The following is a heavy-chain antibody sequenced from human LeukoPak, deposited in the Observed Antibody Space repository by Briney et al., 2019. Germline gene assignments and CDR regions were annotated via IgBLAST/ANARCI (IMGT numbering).Heavy chain of an antibody. D-gene: IGHD3-9*01. CDR1: GGSISSGDYY. J-gene: IGHJ4*02. CDR3: ARVPYYDILTGYYGGYFDY. Sequence: SETLSLTCTVSGGSISSGDYYWSWIRQPPGKGREWIGYIYYSGSTYYNPSLKSRVTISVDTSKNQFSLKLSSVTAADTAVYYCARVPYYDILTGYYGGYFDYWGQGTLVTVSS. V-gene: IGHV4-30-4*01. CDR2: IYYSGST.